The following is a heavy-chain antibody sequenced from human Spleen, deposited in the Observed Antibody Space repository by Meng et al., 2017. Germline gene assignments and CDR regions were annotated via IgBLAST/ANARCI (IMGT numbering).Heavy chain of an antibody. CDR1: GLSLSNVRMG. CDR3: ARMERGYSYGYGDS. D-gene: IGHD5-18*01. V-gene: IGHV2-26*01. Sequence: SGPTLVKPTETLTLTCTVSGLSLSNVRMGVSWIRQPPGKALEWLAHIFSNDEKSYNTTLKSRLTISKDTSQSQVVLTMTNLDPVDTATYYCARMERGYSYGYGDSWGQGTLVTVSS. CDR2: IFSNDEK. J-gene: IGHJ4*02.